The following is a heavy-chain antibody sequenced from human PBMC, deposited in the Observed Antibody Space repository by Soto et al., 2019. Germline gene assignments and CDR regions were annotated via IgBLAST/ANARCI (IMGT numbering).Heavy chain of an antibody. J-gene: IGHJ4*02. D-gene: IGHD2-15*01. CDR2: IYYRGST. CDR3: ATVVTGDYFDY. Sequence: PSETLSLTCTVSGGSISGYYWSWIRQPPGKGLEWIGYIYYRGSTSYNPSLKSRVTISVDTSKNQFSLKLGSVTAADTAVYYCATVVTGDYFDYWGQGTLVTVSS. V-gene: IGHV4-59*01. CDR1: GGSISGYY.